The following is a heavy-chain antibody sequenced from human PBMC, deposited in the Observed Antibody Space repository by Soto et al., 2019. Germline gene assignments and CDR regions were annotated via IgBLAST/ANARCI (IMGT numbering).Heavy chain of an antibody. CDR1: GFTFRGYA. CDR2: ITIRTGNV. CDR3: VRDRDLYRDMFHADL. V-gene: IGHV3-48*02. D-gene: IGHD3-10*02. Sequence: PGGSLRLSCAASGFTFRGYAMSWVRQAPGKGLEWLAYITIRTGNVLYADSVRGRFTISADNAENSVILQMNSLRDEDSAVYFCVRDRDLYRDMFHADLWGQGTLVTVSS. J-gene: IGHJ4*01.